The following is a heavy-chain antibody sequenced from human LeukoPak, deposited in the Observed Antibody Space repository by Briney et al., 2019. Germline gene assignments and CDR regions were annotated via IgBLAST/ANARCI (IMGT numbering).Heavy chain of an antibody. Sequence: HPGRSLRLSCAASGFTFDDYAMHWVRQAPGKGLEWVSGISWNSGSIGYADSVKGRFTISRDNAKNSLYLQMNSLRAEDTALYYCAKEFTMVRGVIIGPIDYWGQGTLVTVSS. J-gene: IGHJ4*02. CDR2: ISWNSGSI. D-gene: IGHD3-10*01. CDR1: GFTFDDYA. V-gene: IGHV3-9*01. CDR3: AKEFTMVRGVIIGPIDY.